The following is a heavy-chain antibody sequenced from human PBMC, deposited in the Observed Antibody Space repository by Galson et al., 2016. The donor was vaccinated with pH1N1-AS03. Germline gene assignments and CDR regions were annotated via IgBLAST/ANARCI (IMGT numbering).Heavy chain of an antibody. J-gene: IGHJ6*02. V-gene: IGHV3-30*07. CDR2: ISYDGGKK. CDR3: TRVIDIFDHLYYYAMDV. CDR1: GFIFTTYA. D-gene: IGHD3-9*01. Sequence: SLRLSCAASGFIFTTYAMNWVRQAPGKGLEWVSLISYDGGKKSYAESVKGRFTISRDNSNNPLYLQMNSLRAEDTAIYYCTRVIDIFDHLYYYAMDVWGQGTTVTVSS.